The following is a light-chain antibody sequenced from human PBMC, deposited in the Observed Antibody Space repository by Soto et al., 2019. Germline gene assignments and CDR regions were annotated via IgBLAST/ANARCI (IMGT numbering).Light chain of an antibody. Sequence: QSALTQPRSVSGSPGQSVTISCTGTSSDVGGYNYVSWYQQHPGKAPKLMIYDVSKRPSGVPDRFSGSKSGNTASLTISGLRSEDEADYYCAAWDDSLSGVFGGGTKVTVL. J-gene: IGLJ3*02. CDR3: AAWDDSLSGV. CDR2: DVS. V-gene: IGLV2-11*01. CDR1: SSDVGGYNY.